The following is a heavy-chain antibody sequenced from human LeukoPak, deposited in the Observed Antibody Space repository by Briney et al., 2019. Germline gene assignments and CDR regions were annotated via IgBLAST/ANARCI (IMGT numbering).Heavy chain of an antibody. CDR2: LNWNGGST. J-gene: IGHJ4*02. Sequence: GGSLRLSCAASGFTFDSHGMTWVRQAPGRGLEWVSGLNWNGGSTGYADSLQGRFTISRDNAKNSLYLQMTSLRAEDTALYYCARTRSSGGYSGADYWGQGTLVTVSS. CDR3: ARTRSSGGYSGADY. V-gene: IGHV3-20*04. D-gene: IGHD1-26*01. CDR1: GFTFDSHG.